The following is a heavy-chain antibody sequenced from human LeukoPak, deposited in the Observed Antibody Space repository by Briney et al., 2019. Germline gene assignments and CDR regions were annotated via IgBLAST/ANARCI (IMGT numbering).Heavy chain of an antibody. J-gene: IGHJ4*02. CDR2: ISYDGSNK. D-gene: IGHD3-22*01. CDR1: GFTFSSYA. V-gene: IGHV3-30-3*01. Sequence: GGSLRLSCAASGFTFSSYAMHWVRQAPGKGLEWVAVISYDGSNKYYADSVKGRFTISRDNSKNTLYLQMNSLRAEDTAVYYCARGAYYYDSSGYLHYWGQGTLVTVSS. CDR3: ARGAYYYDSSGYLHY.